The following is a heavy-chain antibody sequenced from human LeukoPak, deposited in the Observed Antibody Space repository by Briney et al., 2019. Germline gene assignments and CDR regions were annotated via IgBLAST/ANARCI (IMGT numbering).Heavy chain of an antibody. CDR3: ARDSSGYNFDY. Sequence: SETLSLTCTVSGGSVSRGSYYWSWIRQPPGKGLEWIGYIYYSGSTNYNPSLKSRVTISVDTSKNQFSLKLSSVTAADTAVYYCARDSSGYNFDYWGQGTLVTVSS. D-gene: IGHD3-22*01. V-gene: IGHV4-61*01. CDR1: GGSVSRGSYY. CDR2: IYYSGST. J-gene: IGHJ4*02.